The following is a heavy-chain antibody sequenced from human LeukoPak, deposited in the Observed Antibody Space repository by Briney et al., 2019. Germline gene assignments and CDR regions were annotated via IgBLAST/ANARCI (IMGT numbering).Heavy chain of an antibody. CDR3: ARDRGTYYYGSGSSTLNWFDP. Sequence: PSETLSLTCTVSGGSISSSSYYWGWIRQPPVKGLEWIGSIYYSGSTYYNPSLKSRVTISVDTSKNQFSLKLSSVTAADTAVYYCARDRGTYYYGSGSSTLNWFDPWGQGTLVTVSS. D-gene: IGHD3-10*01. J-gene: IGHJ5*02. V-gene: IGHV4-39*07. CDR2: IYYSGST. CDR1: GGSISSSSYY.